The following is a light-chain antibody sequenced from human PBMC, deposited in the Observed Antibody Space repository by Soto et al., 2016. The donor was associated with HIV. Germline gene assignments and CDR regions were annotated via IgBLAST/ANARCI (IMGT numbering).Light chain of an antibody. CDR3: QVWDTSSGVV. CDR1: NIGSKS. Sequence: SYVLTQPPSVSVAPGKTARITCGGNNIGSKSVSWYQQKPGQAPVLVVYDDSDRPSGIPDRFSGSNSGNTATLTISRVEAGGEADYYCQVWDTSSGVVFGGGTKLTVL. CDR2: DDS. V-gene: IGLV3-21*03. J-gene: IGLJ2*01.